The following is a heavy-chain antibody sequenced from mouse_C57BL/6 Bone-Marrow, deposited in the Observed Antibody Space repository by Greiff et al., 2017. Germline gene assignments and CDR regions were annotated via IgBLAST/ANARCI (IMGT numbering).Heavy chain of an antibody. J-gene: IGHJ2*01. CDR3: ARGTVVATGDY. CDR2: IDPSDSYT. Sequence: QVQLQQPGAELVMPGASVKLSCKASGYTFTSYWMHWVKQRPGQGLEWIGEIDPSDSYTNYNQKFKGKSTLTVDKSSSTADMQLSSLTSEDSAVYYCARGTVVATGDYWGQGTTLTVSS. CDR1: GYTFTSYW. D-gene: IGHD1-1*01. V-gene: IGHV1-69*01.